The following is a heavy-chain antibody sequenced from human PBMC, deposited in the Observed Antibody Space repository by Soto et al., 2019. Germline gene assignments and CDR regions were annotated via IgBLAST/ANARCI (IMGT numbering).Heavy chain of an antibody. V-gene: IGHV3-30-3*01. J-gene: IGHJ6*02. CDR1: GFTFSSYA. Sequence: GGSLRLSCAASGFTFSSYAMHWVRQSPGKGLEWVAVISYDGSNKYYADSVKGRFTISRDNSKNTLYLQMNSLRAEDTAVYYCAREYCSSTSCYYYYYYGMDVWGQGTTVTVSS. CDR2: ISYDGSNK. CDR3: AREYCSSTSCYYYYYYGMDV. D-gene: IGHD2-2*01.